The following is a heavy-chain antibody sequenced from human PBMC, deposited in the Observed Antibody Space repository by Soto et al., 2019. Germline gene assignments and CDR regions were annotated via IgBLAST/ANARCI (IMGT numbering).Heavy chain of an antibody. J-gene: IGHJ6*02. V-gene: IGHV3-33*01. CDR1: GFTFSSYG. CDR2: IWYDGSNK. Sequence: GGALRLSCAAPGFTFSSYGMHWVRQAPGKGLEWVAVIWYDGSNKYYADSVKGRFTISRDNSKNTLYLQMNSLRAEDTAVYYCAREGYGSGSFYYYYGMDVWGQGTTVTVSS. D-gene: IGHD3-10*01. CDR3: AREGYGSGSFYYYYGMDV.